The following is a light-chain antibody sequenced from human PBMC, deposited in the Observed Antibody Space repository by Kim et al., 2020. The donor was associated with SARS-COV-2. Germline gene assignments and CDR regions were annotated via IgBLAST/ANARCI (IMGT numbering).Light chain of an antibody. V-gene: IGKV3-20*01. CDR3: QQYGTAVYT. CDR2: AAS. Sequence: LSPGDSATLSCRTSQTINSAYLAWYQQKPGQAPRLLIYAASRRATGIPDRFSGSGSGTDFTLSISRLAPEDFAVYYCQQYGTAVYTFGQGTKLEI. J-gene: IGKJ2*01. CDR1: QTINSAY.